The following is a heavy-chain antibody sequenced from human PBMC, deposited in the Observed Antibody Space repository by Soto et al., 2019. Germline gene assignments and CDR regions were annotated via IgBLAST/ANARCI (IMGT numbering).Heavy chain of an antibody. Sequence: QVQLVESGGGVVQPGRSLRLSCAASGFTFSSYGMHWVRQAPGKGLEWVAVIWYDGSNKYYADSVKGRCTISRDNSKNTLYLQMNSLRAEDTAVYYCARIMCGGDCYDFDYCGQGTLVTVSS. CDR1: GFTFSSYG. J-gene: IGHJ4*02. D-gene: IGHD2-21*02. CDR3: ARIMCGGDCYDFDY. CDR2: IWYDGSNK. V-gene: IGHV3-33*01.